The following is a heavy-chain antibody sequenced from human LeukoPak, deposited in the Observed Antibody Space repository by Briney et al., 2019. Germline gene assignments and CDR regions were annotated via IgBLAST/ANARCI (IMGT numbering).Heavy chain of an antibody. J-gene: IGHJ3*02. CDR1: GGSISSYY. Sequence: SETLPLTCTVSGGSISSYYWSWIRQPAGKGLEWIGRIYTSGSTNYNPSLKSRVTMSVDTSKNQFSLKLSSVTAADTAVYYCAIPCGGDCFDAFDIWGQGTMVTVSS. CDR3: AIPCGGDCFDAFDI. CDR2: IYTSGST. V-gene: IGHV4-4*07. D-gene: IGHD2-21*01.